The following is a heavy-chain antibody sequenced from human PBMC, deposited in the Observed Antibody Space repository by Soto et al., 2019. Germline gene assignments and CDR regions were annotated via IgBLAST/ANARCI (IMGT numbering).Heavy chain of an antibody. CDR3: ARGFIGGSCFDD. J-gene: IGHJ5*02. CDR2: IYYSGST. V-gene: IGHV4-30-4*01. Sequence: SETLSLTCTVSGGSIISGDYYWSWIRQPPGKGLEWIGYIYYSGSTYYNPSLKSRVTISVDTSKNQFSLKLSSVTAADTAVYYCARGFIGGSCFDDWGQGTLVTVSS. D-gene: IGHD2-15*01. CDR1: GGSIISGDYY.